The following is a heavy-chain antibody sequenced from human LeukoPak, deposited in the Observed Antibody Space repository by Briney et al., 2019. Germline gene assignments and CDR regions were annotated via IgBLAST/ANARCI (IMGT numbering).Heavy chain of an antibody. CDR2: INPSGGST. V-gene: IGHV1-46*01. CDR3: ARDNGYIAARHIDY. J-gene: IGHJ4*02. CDR1: GYTFTSYY. D-gene: IGHD6-6*01. Sequence: ASVKVSCKASGYTFTSYYMHWVRQAPGQGLEWMRIINPSGGSTSYAQKFQGRVTMTRDTSISTAYMELSRLRSDDTAVYYCARDNGYIAARHIDYWGQGTLVTVSS.